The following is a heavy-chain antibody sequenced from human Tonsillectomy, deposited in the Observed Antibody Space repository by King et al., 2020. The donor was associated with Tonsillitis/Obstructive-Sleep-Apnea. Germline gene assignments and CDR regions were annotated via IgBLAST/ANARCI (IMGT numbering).Heavy chain of an antibody. CDR3: ARGGHYYDFWSGSQSYGMDV. V-gene: IGHV1-18*01. CDR2: ISAYNGNT. J-gene: IGHJ6*02. D-gene: IGHD3-3*01. CDR1: GYTFTSYG. Sequence: QLVQSGAEVKKPGASVKVSCKASGYTFTSYGISWVRQAPGQGLEWVGWISAYNGNTNYAQKLQGRVTMTTDTSTSTAYMELTSLRSDDTAVYYCARGGHYYDFWSGSQSYGMDVWGQGTTVTVSS.